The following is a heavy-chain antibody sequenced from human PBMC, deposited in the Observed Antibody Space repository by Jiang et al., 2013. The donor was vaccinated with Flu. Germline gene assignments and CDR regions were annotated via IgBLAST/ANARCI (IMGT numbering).Heavy chain of an antibody. V-gene: IGHV1-69*04. D-gene: IGHD3-3*01. J-gene: IGHJ3*02. CDR1: GGTFSSYA. CDR3: ARDQWRGSGSTPDAFDI. Sequence: CGAEVKKPGSSVKVPCKASGGTFSSYAISWVRQAPGQGLEWMGGIIPILGIANYAQKFQGRVTITADKSTSTAYMELGSLRSEDTAVYYCARDQWRGSGSTPDAFDIWGQGTMVTVSS. CDR2: IIPILGIA.